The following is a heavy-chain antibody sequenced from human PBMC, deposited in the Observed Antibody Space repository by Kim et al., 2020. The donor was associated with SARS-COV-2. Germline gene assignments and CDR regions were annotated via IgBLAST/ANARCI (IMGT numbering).Heavy chain of an antibody. CDR3: ARGLHCGGDCYYFDY. V-gene: IGHV1-3*02. D-gene: IGHD2-21*02. Sequence: QELQGRAAITRDTSASTAYMGLSSLRSEDMAVYYCARGLHCGGDCYYFDYWGQGTLVTVSS. J-gene: IGHJ4*02.